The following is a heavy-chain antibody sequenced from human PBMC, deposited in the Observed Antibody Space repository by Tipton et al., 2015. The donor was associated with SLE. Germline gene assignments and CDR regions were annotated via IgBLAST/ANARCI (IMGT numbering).Heavy chain of an antibody. V-gene: IGHV4-59*08. J-gene: IGHJ4*02. CDR1: GGSISSYY. D-gene: IGHD4-17*01. CDR3: ARSDDDYGLLDY. Sequence: TLSLTCTVPGGSISSYYWSWIRQPPGKGLEWIGYIYYSGSTYYNPSLKSRVTISVDTSKNQFSLKLSSVTAADTAVYYCARSDDDYGLLDYWGQGTLVTVSS. CDR2: IYYSGST.